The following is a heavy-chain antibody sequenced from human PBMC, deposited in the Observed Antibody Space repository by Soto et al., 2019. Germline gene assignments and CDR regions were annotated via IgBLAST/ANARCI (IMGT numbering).Heavy chain of an antibody. CDR3: ARGDSTDCSNGVCSFFYNHDMDV. CDR2: INPKSGGT. J-gene: IGHJ6*02. Sequence: ASVKVSCKXSGYSFTDYHIHWVRQAPGQGLEWLGRINPKSGGTSTAQKFQGWVTMTTDTSISTVSMELTRLTSDDTAIYYCARGDSTDCSNGVCSFFYNHDMDVWGQGTTVTVSS. CDR1: GYSFTDYH. V-gene: IGHV1-2*04. D-gene: IGHD2-8*01.